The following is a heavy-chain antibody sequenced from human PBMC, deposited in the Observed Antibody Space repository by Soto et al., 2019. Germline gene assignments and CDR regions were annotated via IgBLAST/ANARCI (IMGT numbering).Heavy chain of an antibody. CDR3: ARGDLTDV. CDR2: LYTGGST. J-gene: IGHJ6*04. CDR1: GFTVSSYY. Sequence: EVQVVESGGGLVQPGGSLRLSCAASGFTVSSYYMSWVGQAPGKGLEWVSVLYTGGSTYYADSVNGRFTISRHNSENTLYLQMNSLRVEDTAVYYCARGDLTDVWGKGTTVTVSS. V-gene: IGHV3-53*04.